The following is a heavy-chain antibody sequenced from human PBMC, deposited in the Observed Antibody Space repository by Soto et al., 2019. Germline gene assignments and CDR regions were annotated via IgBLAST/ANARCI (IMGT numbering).Heavy chain of an antibody. Sequence: GSLRLSCAASEFTVTSNYMSWVRQAPGKGLEWVSVIYSGGSTYYADFVKGRFTISRDNSKNMVYLQMNSLRAEDTAVYYCARATYCTGGNCLLDYWGQGTLVTVSS. J-gene: IGHJ4*02. D-gene: IGHD2-15*01. CDR1: EFTVTSNY. V-gene: IGHV3-53*05. CDR3: ARATYCTGGNCLLDY. CDR2: IYSGGST.